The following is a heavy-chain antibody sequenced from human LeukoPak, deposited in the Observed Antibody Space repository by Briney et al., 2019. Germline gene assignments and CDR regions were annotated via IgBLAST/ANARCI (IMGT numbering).Heavy chain of an antibody. CDR3: ARVRSSGSPLDY. CDR1: GFTFSNAW. CDR2: ISKSGTST. V-gene: IGHV3-11*05. D-gene: IGHD3-10*01. J-gene: IGHJ4*02. Sequence: GGSLRLSCAASGFTFSNAWMNWVRQAPGKGLEWVSYISKSGTSTKYADSVKGRFSISRDNAKQSLYLQLTSLTAKDTAVYYCARVRSSGSPLDYWGQGTLVTVSS.